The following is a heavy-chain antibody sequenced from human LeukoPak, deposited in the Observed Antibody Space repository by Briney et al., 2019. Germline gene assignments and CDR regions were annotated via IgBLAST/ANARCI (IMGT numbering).Heavy chain of an antibody. D-gene: IGHD3-22*01. CDR3: AREDSNYYDSTGAFDI. J-gene: IGHJ3*02. V-gene: IGHV1-2*02. CDR2: INPNSGGT. CDR1: GYTFTGYY. Sequence: AASVKVSCKASGYTFTGYYIHWVRQAPGQGLEWMGWINPNSGGTNYAQKFQGRVTMTRDTSISTAYMELSRLRSDDTAVYYCAREDSNYYDSTGAFDIWGQGTMVTVSP.